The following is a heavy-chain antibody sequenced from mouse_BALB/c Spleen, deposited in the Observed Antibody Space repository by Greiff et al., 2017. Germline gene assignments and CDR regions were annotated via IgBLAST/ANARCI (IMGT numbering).Heavy chain of an antibody. Sequence: EVQLVESGGGLVKPGGSLKLSCAASGFTFSDYYMYWVRQTPEKGLEWVATISDGGSYTYYPDSVKGRFTISRDNAKNNLYLQMSSLKSEDTAMYYCAREWGGYYGSSYAMDYWGQGTSVTVSS. D-gene: IGHD1-1*01. CDR3: AREWGGYYGSSYAMDY. CDR1: GFTFSDYY. CDR2: ISDGGSYT. V-gene: IGHV5-4*02. J-gene: IGHJ4*01.